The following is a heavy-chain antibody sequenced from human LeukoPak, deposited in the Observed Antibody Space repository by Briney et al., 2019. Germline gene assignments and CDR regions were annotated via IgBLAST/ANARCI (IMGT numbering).Heavy chain of an antibody. Sequence: SETLSLTCAVYGGSFSGYYWSWIRQPPGRGLEWIGEINHSGSTNYNPSLKSRVTISLDTSRNQFSLKLNSVTAADTAVYYCAKSNGYGLIDIWGQGTMVAVSS. CDR2: INHSGST. D-gene: IGHD3-22*01. CDR1: GGSFSGYY. V-gene: IGHV4-34*01. J-gene: IGHJ3*02. CDR3: AKSNGYGLIDI.